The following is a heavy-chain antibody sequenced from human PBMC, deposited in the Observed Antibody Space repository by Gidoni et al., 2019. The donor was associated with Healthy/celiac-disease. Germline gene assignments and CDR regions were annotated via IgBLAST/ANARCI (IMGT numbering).Heavy chain of an antibody. Sequence: QLQLQESGPGLVKPSETLSLTCTVSGGSISSSSYYWGWIRQPPGKGLEWLGSIYYSGSTYYNPSLKSRVTISVDTSKNQCSLKLSSVTAADTALYYCARLPGIAVAGSKDYYYGMDVWGQGTTVTVSS. J-gene: IGHJ6*02. CDR3: ARLPGIAVAGSKDYYYGMDV. D-gene: IGHD6-19*01. CDR1: GGSISSSSYY. V-gene: IGHV4-39*01. CDR2: IYYSGST.